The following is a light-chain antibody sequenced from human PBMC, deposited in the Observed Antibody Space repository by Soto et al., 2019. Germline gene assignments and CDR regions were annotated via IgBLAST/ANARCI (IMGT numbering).Light chain of an antibody. Sequence: DIVLTQSPATLSLSPGERATLSCRASQSVSSYLAWYQQRPGHVPRLLIYDASKRATGIPARFSASGSGTDFTHTISSLEPEDFAIYFCQQRSNWPPMYTFGQGTKLEIK. CDR2: DAS. CDR1: QSVSSY. V-gene: IGKV3-11*01. CDR3: QQRSNWPPMYT. J-gene: IGKJ2*01.